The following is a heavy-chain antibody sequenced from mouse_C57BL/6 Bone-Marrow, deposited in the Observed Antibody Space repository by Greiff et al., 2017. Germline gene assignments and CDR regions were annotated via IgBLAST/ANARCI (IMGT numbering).Heavy chain of an antibody. D-gene: IGHD1-1*01. CDR2: IYPISGNT. CDR1: GYTFTSYG. CDR3: AREIDFHDYGSSYPPYWYFDV. V-gene: IGHV1-81*01. Sequence: QVQLQQSGAELARPGASVKLSCKASGYTFTSYGISWVKQRTGQGLEWIGEIYPISGNTYYNEKFKGKATLTADKSSSTAYMELRSLTSEDSAVYFCAREIDFHDYGSSYPPYWYFDVWGTGTTVTVSS. J-gene: IGHJ1*03.